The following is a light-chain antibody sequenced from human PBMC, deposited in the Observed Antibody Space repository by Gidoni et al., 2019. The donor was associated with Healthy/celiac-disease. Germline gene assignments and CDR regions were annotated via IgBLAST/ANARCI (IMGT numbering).Light chain of an antibody. J-gene: IGLJ3*02. CDR2: DVS. CDR1: SSDVGGYNY. CDR3: CSYAGSYTFGV. Sequence: QSALTQPRSVSGSPGQSVTISCTVTSSDVGGYNYVSWYQQHPGKAPKLMIYDVSKRPSGVPDRFSGSKSGNTASLTISGPQAEDEADYYCCSYAGSYTFGVFGGGTKLTVL. V-gene: IGLV2-11*01.